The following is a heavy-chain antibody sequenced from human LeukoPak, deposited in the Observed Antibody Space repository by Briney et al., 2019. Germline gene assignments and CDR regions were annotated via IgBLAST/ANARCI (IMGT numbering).Heavy chain of an antibody. Sequence: GESLKISCKGSGYSFTSYWIGWVRQMPGKGLEWMGIIYPGGSDTRYSPFFQGQVTISADKSISTAYLQWSSLKASDTAMYYCARNGISGYYYMDVWGKGTTVTVSS. CDR1: GYSFTSYW. J-gene: IGHJ6*03. V-gene: IGHV5-51*01. D-gene: IGHD3-10*01. CDR3: ARNGISGYYYMDV. CDR2: IYPGGSDT.